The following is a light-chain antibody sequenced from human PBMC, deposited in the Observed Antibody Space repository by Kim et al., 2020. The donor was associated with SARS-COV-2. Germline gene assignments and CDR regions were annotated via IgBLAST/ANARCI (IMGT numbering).Light chain of an antibody. CDR1: SGSIDDNY. CDR2: EDD. CDR3: QSYNRDNVL. Sequence: GKTVTISGTRSSGSIDDNYVQWYQQRPGGVPTVVIYEDDQRPSGVSDRFSGSIDNSSNSASLTISGLRTEDEADYYCQSYNRDNVLFGGGTQLTVL. V-gene: IGLV6-57*03. J-gene: IGLJ2*01.